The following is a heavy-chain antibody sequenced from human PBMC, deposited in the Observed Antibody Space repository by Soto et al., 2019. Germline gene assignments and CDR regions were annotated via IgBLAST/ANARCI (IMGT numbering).Heavy chain of an antibody. J-gene: IGHJ6*02. V-gene: IGHV3-30*18. Sequence: GGSLRLSCAASGFTFSSYGMHWVRQAPGKGLEWVAIISYDGSNKYYAESVKGRFTISRDKSKNTLYLQMNSLRAADTAVYYCAKDRLANPPYYYYYYGLDVWGQGTTVTVSS. CDR1: GFTFSSYG. D-gene: IGHD6-25*01. CDR3: AKDRLANPPYYYYYYGLDV. CDR2: ISYDGSNK.